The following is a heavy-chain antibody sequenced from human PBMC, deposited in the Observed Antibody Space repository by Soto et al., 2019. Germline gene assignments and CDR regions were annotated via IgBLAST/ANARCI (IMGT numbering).Heavy chain of an antibody. Sequence: DVQLLESGGGLVQPEGSLRLSCAASGFTFSSYAMGWVRQGPGKGLEWVAVVSIGGSTHYADSVRGRFTISRDNSKNTLXXXMNXXXAEXXXXXXXXXRRGAGGHFDYWGQGALVTVSS. V-gene: IGHV3-23*01. D-gene: IGHD2-15*01. CDR1: GFTFSSYA. CDR2: VSIGGST. CDR3: XXRRGAGGHFDY. J-gene: IGHJ4*02.